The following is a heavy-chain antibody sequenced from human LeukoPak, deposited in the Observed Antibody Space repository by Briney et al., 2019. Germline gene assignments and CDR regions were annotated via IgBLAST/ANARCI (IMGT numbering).Heavy chain of an antibody. CDR2: IYSGGST. D-gene: IGHD6-13*01. J-gene: IGHJ5*02. CDR1: GFIVSSNY. CDR3: ARDMARLAAAGQTEA. V-gene: IGHV3-53*01. Sequence: GGSLRLPCAASGFIVSSNYMSWVRQAPGKGLEWVSVIYSGGSTYYADSVKGRFTISRDNSKNTVYLQMNSLRVEDTAVYYCARDMARLAAAGQTEAWGQGTLVTVSS.